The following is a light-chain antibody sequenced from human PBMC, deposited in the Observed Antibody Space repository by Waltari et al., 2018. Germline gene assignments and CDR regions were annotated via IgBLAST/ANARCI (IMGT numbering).Light chain of an antibody. V-gene: IGLV1-40*01. CDR3: QSYDSSLSVSGV. CDR2: GDN. CDR1: SSNIGTGYT. J-gene: IGLJ3*02. Sequence: QSVLTQPPSVSGAPGQRVTIPCTGSSSNIGTGYTVPGYQQIPGTAPQLLIYGDNNRPSGVPDRFSGFKSGTSASLVITGLQAEDEADYYCQSYDSSLSVSGVFGGGTRVTVL.